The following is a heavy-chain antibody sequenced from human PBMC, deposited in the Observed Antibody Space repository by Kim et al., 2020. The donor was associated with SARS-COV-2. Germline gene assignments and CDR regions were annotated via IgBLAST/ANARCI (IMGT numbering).Heavy chain of an antibody. CDR2: GNT. Sequence: GNTGYAQKFQGRVTMTRNTSISTAYMEPSSLRSEDTAVYYCARIGSDFDYWGQGTLVTVSS. D-gene: IGHD2-15*01. V-gene: IGHV1-8*01. J-gene: IGHJ4*02. CDR3: ARIGSDFDY.